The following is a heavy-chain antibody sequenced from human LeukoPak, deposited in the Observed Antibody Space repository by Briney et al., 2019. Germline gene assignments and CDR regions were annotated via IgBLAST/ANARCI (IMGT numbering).Heavy chain of an antibody. J-gene: IGHJ4*02. CDR3: TTEPGDGGRYLYNNFDY. CDR1: GFTFSNAW. D-gene: IGHD6-19*01. V-gene: IGHV3-15*01. Sequence: PGGSLRLSCAASGFTFSNAWMSWVRQAPGKGLEWVGRIKSKTDGGTTDYAAPVKGRFTISRDDSKNTLYLQMNSLKTEDTAVYYCTTEPGDGGRYLYNNFDYWGQGTLVTVSS. CDR2: IKSKTDGGTT.